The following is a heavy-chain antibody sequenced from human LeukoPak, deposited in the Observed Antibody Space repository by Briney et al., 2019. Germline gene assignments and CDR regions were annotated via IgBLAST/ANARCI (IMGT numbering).Heavy chain of an antibody. CDR3: ARVGGDYPSTIDY. CDR1: GGSISSSSYY. Sequence: SETLSLTCTVSGGSISSSSYYWGWIRQPPGKGLEWIGSIYYSGSTYYNPSLKSRVTISVDTSKNQFSLKLSPVTAADTAVYYCARVGGDYPSTIDYWGQGTLATVSS. J-gene: IGHJ4*02. D-gene: IGHD4-17*01. V-gene: IGHV4-39*07. CDR2: IYYSGST.